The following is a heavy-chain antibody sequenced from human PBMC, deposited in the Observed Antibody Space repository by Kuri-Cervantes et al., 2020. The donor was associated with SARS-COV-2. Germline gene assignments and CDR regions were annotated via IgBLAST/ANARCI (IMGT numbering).Heavy chain of an antibody. V-gene: IGHV4-39*07. Sequence: SETLSLTCTVSGGSISSSSYYWGWIRQPPGKGLEWIGTISYSGSNYYNPSLKSRVTISVDTSKNQFSLKLSSVTAADTAVYYCARQSRGDYDSGWRWGQGTLVTVSS. CDR2: ISYSGSN. J-gene: IGHJ4*02. CDR3: ARQSRGDYDSGWR. D-gene: IGHD3-22*01. CDR1: GGSISSSSYY.